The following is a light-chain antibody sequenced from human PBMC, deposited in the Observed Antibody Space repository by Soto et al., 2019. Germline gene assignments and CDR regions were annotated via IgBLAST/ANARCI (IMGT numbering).Light chain of an antibody. CDR3: QQYSSSPPEFT. CDR2: GAS. J-gene: IGKJ3*01. V-gene: IGKV3-20*01. Sequence: EIVLTQSPGTLSLSPGERATLSCGASQSISSSYLAWYQQRPGQAPRLLIFGASYRATGIPDRFSGSGSGTDFTLTISRLEPEDCAVYYCQQYSSSPPEFTFGPGTRVDSK. CDR1: QSISSSY.